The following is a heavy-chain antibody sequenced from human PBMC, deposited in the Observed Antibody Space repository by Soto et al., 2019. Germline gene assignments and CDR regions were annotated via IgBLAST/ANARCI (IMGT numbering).Heavy chain of an antibody. Sequence: GGSLRLSCAASGFIFDSYAMNWVRQAPGKGLEWVSGINWNSGDIGYADSVKGRFTISRDNAENSLFLEMNSLRPEDTALYYCVKDMSGYPPYYFDYWGPGALVTVYS. CDR2: INWNSGDI. V-gene: IGHV3-9*01. CDR1: GFIFDSYA. D-gene: IGHD3-3*01. CDR3: VKDMSGYPPYYFDY. J-gene: IGHJ4*02.